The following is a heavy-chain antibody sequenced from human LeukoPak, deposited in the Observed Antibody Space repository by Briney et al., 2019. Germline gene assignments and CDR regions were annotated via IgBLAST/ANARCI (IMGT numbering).Heavy chain of an antibody. D-gene: IGHD3-10*01. CDR2: IRYDGSNK. J-gene: IGHJ4*02. Sequence: GGSLRLSCAASGFTFSSYGMHWVRQAPGKGLEWVAFIRYDGSNKFYADSVKGRFTISRDNSKNTLYLQMNSLRAEDTAVYYCAKGLDYYGSGSYTFDYWGQGTLVTVSS. CDR3: AKGLDYYGSGSYTFDY. V-gene: IGHV3-30*02. CDR1: GFTFSSYG.